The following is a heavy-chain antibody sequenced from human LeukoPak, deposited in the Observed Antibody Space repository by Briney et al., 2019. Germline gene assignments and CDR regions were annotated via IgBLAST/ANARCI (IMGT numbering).Heavy chain of an antibody. CDR2: IIPIFGTA. CDR1: GGTFSSYA. Sequence: SVKVSCKASGGTFSSYAISWVRRAPGQGLEWMGGIIPIFGTANYAQKFQGRVTITTDESTSTAYMELSSLRSEDTAVDYCARASVSLALRAPFDYWGQGTLVTVSS. CDR3: ARASVSLALRAPFDY. D-gene: IGHD1-7*01. V-gene: IGHV1-69*05. J-gene: IGHJ4*02.